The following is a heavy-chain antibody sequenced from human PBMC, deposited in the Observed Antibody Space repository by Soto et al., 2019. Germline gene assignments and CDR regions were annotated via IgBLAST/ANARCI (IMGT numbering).Heavy chain of an antibody. J-gene: IGHJ6*02. Sequence: VQLQESGPGLVKPSETLSLTCTVSGGSISSYYWSWIRQPPGKGLEWIGYIYYSGSTNYNPYFKSRVTISVETAKNQFSLKLSAGTAVDTAVYYCARGYSSSWYYYYYYGMDVWGQGTTVTVSS. V-gene: IGHV4-59*01. CDR3: ARGYSSSWYYYYYYGMDV. CDR1: GGSISSYY. CDR2: IYYSGST. D-gene: IGHD6-13*01.